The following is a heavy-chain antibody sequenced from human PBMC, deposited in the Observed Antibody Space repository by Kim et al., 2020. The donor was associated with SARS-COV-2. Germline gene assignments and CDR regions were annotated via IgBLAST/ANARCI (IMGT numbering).Heavy chain of an antibody. V-gene: IGHV4-59*01. Sequence: PSRQSRVTISVDTSKNQFSLRLTSVTAADTAVYYCARVISWYTSSWYYFDYWGQGTLVTVSS. CDR3: ARVISWYTSSWYYFDY. J-gene: IGHJ4*02. D-gene: IGHD6-13*01.